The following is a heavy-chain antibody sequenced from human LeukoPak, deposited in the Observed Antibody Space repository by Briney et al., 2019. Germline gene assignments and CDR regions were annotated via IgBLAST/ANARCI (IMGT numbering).Heavy chain of an antibody. CDR2: INTDGSST. CDR3: ARHAYSSSPKGDN. V-gene: IGHV3-74*01. D-gene: IGHD6-6*01. Sequence: GGSLRLSCAASGFTFSTYWMHWVRQAPGKRLVWVSRINTDGSSTTYADSVKGRFTISRDNAKNTLYLQMNSLRAEDTAMYYCARHAYSSSPKGDNWSQGILVTVSS. J-gene: IGHJ4*02. CDR1: GFTFSTYW.